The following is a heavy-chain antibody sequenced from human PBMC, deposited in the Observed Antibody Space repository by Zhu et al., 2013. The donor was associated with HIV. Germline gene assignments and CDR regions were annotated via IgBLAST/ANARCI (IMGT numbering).Heavy chain of an antibody. J-gene: IGHJ4*02. CDR3: AREGPYCSSTSCSGNFDY. CDR2: INPNSGGT. V-gene: IGHV1-2*02. Sequence: QVQLVQSGAEVKKPGASVKVSCKASGYTFTGYYMHWVRQAPGQGLEWMGWINPNSGGTNYAQKFQGRVTMTRDTSISTAYMELSRLRSDDTAVYYCAREGPYCSSTSCSGNFDYWGQGTLVTVSS. CDR1: GYTFTGYY. D-gene: IGHD2-2*01.